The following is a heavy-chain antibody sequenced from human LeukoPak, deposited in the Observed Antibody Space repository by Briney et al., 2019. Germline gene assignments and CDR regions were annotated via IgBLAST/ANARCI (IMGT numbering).Heavy chain of an antibody. CDR3: AKDHAKYYYYMDV. CDR2: IWYDGSNK. V-gene: IGHV3-33*06. J-gene: IGHJ6*03. Sequence: TGRSLRLSCTASGFTFGDYAMSWVRQAPGKGLEWVAVIWYDGSNKYYADSVKGRFTISRDNSKNTLYLQMNSLRAEDTAVYYCAKDHAKYYYYMDVWGKGTTVTVSS. CDR1: GFTFGDYA.